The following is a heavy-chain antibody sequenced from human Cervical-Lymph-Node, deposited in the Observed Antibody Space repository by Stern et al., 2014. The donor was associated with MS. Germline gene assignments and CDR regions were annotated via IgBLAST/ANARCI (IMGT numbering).Heavy chain of an antibody. Sequence: VQLVESGPGLVKPSETLSLTCTVSGGSISSYYWSWIRQPPGKGLEWLGYIYYSGSTNYNPSLKSRVTISVDTSKNQFSLKLSSVTAADTAVYYCANGRGGYYDWYFDLWGRGALVTVSS. D-gene: IGHD1-26*01. V-gene: IGHV4-59*01. CDR1: GGSISSYY. CDR3: ANGRGGYYDWYFDL. J-gene: IGHJ2*01. CDR2: IYYSGST.